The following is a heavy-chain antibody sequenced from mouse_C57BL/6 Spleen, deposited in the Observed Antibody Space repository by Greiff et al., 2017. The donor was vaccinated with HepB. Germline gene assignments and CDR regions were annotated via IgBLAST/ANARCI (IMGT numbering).Heavy chain of an antibody. CDR2: INPNNGGT. CDR1: GYTFTDYN. Sequence: EVKLMESGPELVKPGASVKMSCKASGYTFTDYNMHWVKQSHGKSLEWIGYINPNNGGTSYNQKFKGKATLTVNKSSSTAYMELRSLTSEDSAVYYCARLPYGREAWFAYWGQGTLVTVSA. J-gene: IGHJ3*01. CDR3: ARLPYGREAWFAY. D-gene: IGHD1-1*01. V-gene: IGHV1-22*01.